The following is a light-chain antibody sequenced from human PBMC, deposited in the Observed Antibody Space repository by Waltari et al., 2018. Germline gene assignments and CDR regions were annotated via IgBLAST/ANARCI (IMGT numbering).Light chain of an antibody. CDR3: QQYNSYHIFT. J-gene: IGKJ3*01. CDR2: KAS. V-gene: IGKV1-5*03. Sequence: DIQMTQSPSTLSASVGDRVTITCRASQNINSWLAWYQQKPLKAPKLLIYKASSLETGVPSRFSGSESGTEFTLTINSLQPDDFATYYCQQYNSYHIFTFGPGTKVEI. CDR1: QNINSW.